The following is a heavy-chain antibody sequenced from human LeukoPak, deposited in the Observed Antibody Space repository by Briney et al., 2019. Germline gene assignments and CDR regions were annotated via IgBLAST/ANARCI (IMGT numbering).Heavy chain of an antibody. V-gene: IGHV4-59*02. Sequence: PSETLSLTCTVSGGSVSSYYWTWTRQPPGKGLEWIGYIYYSGSTNYNPSLKSRVTISVDTSKSQFSLKLSSVTAADTAVYYCANVDGSHSEVSFDYWGQGTLVTVSS. D-gene: IGHD3-10*01. CDR3: ANVDGSHSEVSFDY. CDR2: IYYSGST. CDR1: GGSVSSYY. J-gene: IGHJ4*02.